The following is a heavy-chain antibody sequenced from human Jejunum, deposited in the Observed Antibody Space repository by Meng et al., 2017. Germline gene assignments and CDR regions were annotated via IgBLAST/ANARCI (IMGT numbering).Heavy chain of an antibody. D-gene: IGHD1-14*01. CDR2: IYYSGST. CDR1: GGSSSKYY. J-gene: IGHJ5*01. CDR3: ARDHGSSNWFYY. Sequence: QLQLQEAGPGLVRPSKTLSLTCTVSGGSSSKYYWGWIRQPPGKGLEWIATIYYSGSTYYNPSLESRVTISVDTSKNEFSLKLSSVTAADTAVYYCARDHGSSNWFYYWGQGTLVTVSS. V-gene: IGHV4-39*07.